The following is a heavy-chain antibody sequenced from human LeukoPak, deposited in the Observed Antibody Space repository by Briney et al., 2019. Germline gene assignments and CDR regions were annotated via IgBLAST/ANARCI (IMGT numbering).Heavy chain of an antibody. CDR1: GFTFSRYG. Sequence: PGGSLRLSCAASGFTFSRYGTHWVRQAPGKGLEWVAVICYDGSNKYYADSVKGRFTISRDNSKNMLYLQMNSLSAEDTAVYYCVRAYDILTGPEYWGQGTLVTVSS. V-gene: IGHV3-33*01. D-gene: IGHD3-9*01. J-gene: IGHJ4*02. CDR2: ICYDGSNK. CDR3: VRAYDILTGPEY.